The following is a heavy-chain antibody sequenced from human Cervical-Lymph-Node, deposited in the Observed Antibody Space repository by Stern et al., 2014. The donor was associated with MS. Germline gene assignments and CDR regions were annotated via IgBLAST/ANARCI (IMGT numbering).Heavy chain of an antibody. J-gene: IGHJ5*02. CDR2: FYSGIST. D-gene: IGHD5-24*01. CDR3: TREMAARRLDP. Sequence: EVQLVESGGTLVQPGGSLRLSCAASGSTVNSNYMTWVRQAPGKGLEWVSIFYSGISTYYAESVKGRFSFSIDKSKNTLFLHMNNLRVEDTAMYYCTREMAARRLDPWGQGTLVIVSA. V-gene: IGHV3-66*01. CDR1: GSTVNSNY.